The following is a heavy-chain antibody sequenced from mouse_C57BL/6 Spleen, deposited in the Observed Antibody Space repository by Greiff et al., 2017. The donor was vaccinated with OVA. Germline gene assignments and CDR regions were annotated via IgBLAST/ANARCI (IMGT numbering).Heavy chain of an antibody. Sequence: EVQRVESGGDLVKPGGSLKLSCAVSGFTFSSYGMSLVRQPPAKRLERVAPISSGGGYTYYPDPVKGRLPISRDNATNTLYLQMSILKSEDTARYYSAGQPGSSFDYWGQGTTLTVSS. CDR2: ISSGGGYT. CDR3: AGQPGSSFDY. D-gene: IGHD1-1*01. J-gene: IGHJ2*01. V-gene: IGHV5-6*01. CDR1: GFTFSSYG.